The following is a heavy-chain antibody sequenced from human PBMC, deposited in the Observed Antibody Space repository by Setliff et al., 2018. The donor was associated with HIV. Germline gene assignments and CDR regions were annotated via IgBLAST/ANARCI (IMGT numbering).Heavy chain of an antibody. J-gene: IGHJ6*02. D-gene: IGHD3-3*01. CDR3: ARDNYYNFWSGYWGMDV. CDR2: INHSGST. CDR1: GGSFSGYY. V-gene: IGHV4-34*01. Sequence: PSETLSLTCAVYGGSFSGYYWSWIRQPPGKGLEWIGEINHSGSTNYNPSLQSRVTMSVDTSKNQFSLRLSSVTAADTAVCYCARDNYYNFWSGYWGMDVWGQGTTVTVSS.